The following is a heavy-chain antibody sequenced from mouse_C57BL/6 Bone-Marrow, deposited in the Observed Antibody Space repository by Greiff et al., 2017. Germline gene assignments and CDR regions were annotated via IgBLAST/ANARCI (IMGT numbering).Heavy chain of an antibody. CDR2: ISYSGST. Sequence: DVKLQESGPGMVKPSQSLSLTCTVTGYSITSGYDWHWIRHFPGNKLEWMGYISYSGSTNYNPSLKSRISITHDTSKNHFFLKLNSVTTEDTATYYCARGEIYDYDRYFDVWGTGTTVTVSS. CDR1: GYSITSGYD. CDR3: ARGEIYDYDRYFDV. J-gene: IGHJ1*03. D-gene: IGHD2-4*01. V-gene: IGHV3-1*01.